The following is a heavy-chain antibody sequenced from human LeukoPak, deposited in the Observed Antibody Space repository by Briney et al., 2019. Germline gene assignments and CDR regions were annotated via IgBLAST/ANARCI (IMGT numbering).Heavy chain of an antibody. Sequence: GGSLRLSCAASGFTFSSYGMYWVRQAPGKGLGWGSVISYDGSNKYYADSVKGRFTISRDNSKNTPYLQMNSLRAEDTAVYYCAKGAPYCSGGSCYSVVDYWGQGTLVTVSS. CDR1: GFTFSSYG. D-gene: IGHD2-15*01. V-gene: IGHV3-30*18. CDR2: ISYDGSNK. CDR3: AKGAPYCSGGSCYSVVDY. J-gene: IGHJ4*02.